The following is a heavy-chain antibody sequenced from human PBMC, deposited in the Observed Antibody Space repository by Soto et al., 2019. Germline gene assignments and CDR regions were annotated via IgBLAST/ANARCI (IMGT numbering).Heavy chain of an antibody. CDR1: GFTFSNYW. CDR3: ARGDCVGGTCYSLARSFYYYMDV. CDR2: INSDGSVS. J-gene: IGHJ6*03. V-gene: IGHV3-74*02. Sequence: EVQLVESGGGLVQPGGSLRLSCAASGFTFSNYWMYWVRQAPGKGLEWVSRINSDGSVSSYADSVKGRLTISRDNVKNTLYLQIVSLRAEDTAVYYCARGDCVGGTCYSLARSFYYYMDVWGKGTPVTVFS. D-gene: IGHD2-15*01.